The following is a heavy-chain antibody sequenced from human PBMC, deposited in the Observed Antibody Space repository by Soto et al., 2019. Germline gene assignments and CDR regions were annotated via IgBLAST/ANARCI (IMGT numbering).Heavy chain of an antibody. CDR1: GYTFTSYY. V-gene: IGHV1-46*01. J-gene: IGHJ4*02. Sequence: ASVKVSCKASGYTFTSYYMHWVRQPPARGREGIGISHPSGGSTSYAQKFRGKVTMTRDTSTSTVYMELRNMRSEDTAVYCCARDILFSAYSSSYGNFDYWGQGTRVTVSS. D-gene: IGHD6-6*01. CDR2: SHPSGGST. CDR3: ARDILFSAYSSSYGNFDY.